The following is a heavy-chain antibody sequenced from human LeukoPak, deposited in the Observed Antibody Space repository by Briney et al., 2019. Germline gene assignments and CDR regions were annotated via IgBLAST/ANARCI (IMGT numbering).Heavy chain of an antibody. CDR1: GGSISSSSYY. CDR2: IYYSGST. J-gene: IGHJ4*02. CDR3: ARHIPRETIDY. Sequence: PSETLSLTCTVSGGSISSSSYYWGWIRQPPGKGLEWIGSIYYSGSTYYNPSLKSRVSISMDTSKNQLSLKLSSVTAADTAIYYCARHIPRETIDYWGQGTLVTVSS. V-gene: IGHV4-39*01. D-gene: IGHD2-2*02.